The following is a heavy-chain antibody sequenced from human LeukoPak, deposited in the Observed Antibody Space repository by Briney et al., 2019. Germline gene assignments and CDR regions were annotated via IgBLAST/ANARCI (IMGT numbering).Heavy chain of an antibody. V-gene: IGHV3-30*18. J-gene: IGHJ4*02. CDR1: GFSFSSYG. CDR2: MSFDGSNI. CDR3: AKALAAAGPFDY. D-gene: IGHD6-13*01. Sequence: GGSLRLPCAASGFSFSSYGMHWVRQTPGKGLEWVAVMSFDGSNIYYGDSVKGRFTISRDNSKNTLYLQMNSLRAEDTAVYYCAKALAAAGPFDYWGQGTLVTVSS.